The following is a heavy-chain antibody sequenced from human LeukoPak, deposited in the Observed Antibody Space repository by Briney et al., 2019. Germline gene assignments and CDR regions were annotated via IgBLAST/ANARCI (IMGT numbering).Heavy chain of an antibody. CDR3: AKDIRGMATSFDY. CDR2: ISSSSSTI. D-gene: IGHD5-24*01. CDR1: GFTFSSFS. Sequence: PGGSLRLSCAASGFTFSSFSMNWVRQAPGKGLEWVSYISSSSSTIYYADSVKGRFTISRDNAKNSLYLQMNSLRAEDTALYYCAKDIRGMATSFDYWGQGTLVTVSS. V-gene: IGHV3-48*04. J-gene: IGHJ4*02.